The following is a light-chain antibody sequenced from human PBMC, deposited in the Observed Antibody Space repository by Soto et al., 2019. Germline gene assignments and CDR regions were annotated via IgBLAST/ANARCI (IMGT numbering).Light chain of an antibody. J-gene: IGKJ3*01. V-gene: IGKV1-39*01. CDR2: AAS. Sequence: DIQMTKSPSSLSASVGDRVTITCRASQSISSYLNWYQQKQGKAPKLLIYAASSLQSAVPSRFSVSGSVTDFTLTISSLQPEDFATYYCQQSYSTPLTVGPGTKVDIK. CDR3: QQSYSTPLT. CDR1: QSISSY.